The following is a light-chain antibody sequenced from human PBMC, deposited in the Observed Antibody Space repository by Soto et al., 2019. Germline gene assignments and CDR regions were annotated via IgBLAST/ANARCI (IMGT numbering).Light chain of an antibody. CDR3: GTWDSSLSAYV. Sequence: QSALTQPPSVSAAPGQKVTISCSGSSSNIGNSYVCWYQQLPGTAPKLLIYDNNKRPSGIPDRFSGSKSGTSATLGITGLQTGDEADYYCGTWDSSLSAYVFGTETKVTVL. CDR2: DNN. CDR1: SSNIGNSY. J-gene: IGLJ1*01. V-gene: IGLV1-51*01.